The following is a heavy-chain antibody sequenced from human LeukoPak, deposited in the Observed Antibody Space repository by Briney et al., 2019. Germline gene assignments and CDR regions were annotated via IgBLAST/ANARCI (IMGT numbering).Heavy chain of an antibody. CDR2: IYYSGDT. CDR1: GGSISSYY. J-gene: IGHJ3*01. V-gene: IGHV4-59*06. D-gene: IGHD6-13*01. Sequence: SETLSLTCTVSGGSISSYYWSWIRQQPGKGLEWIGYIYYSGDTYYNPSLKSRLTMSVDTSKSQFSLKLSSVTAADTAVYYCAREGAAAGTPRAFDLWGQGTMVTVSS. CDR3: AREGAAAGTPRAFDL.